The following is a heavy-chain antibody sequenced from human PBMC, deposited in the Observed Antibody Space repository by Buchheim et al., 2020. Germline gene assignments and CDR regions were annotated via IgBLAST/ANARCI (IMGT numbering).Heavy chain of an antibody. D-gene: IGHD6-13*01. J-gene: IGHJ6*02. CDR2: IYYSGST. CDR1: GGSISSYY. CDR3: ARTGAGSRWSIYYCGMDV. Sequence: QVQLQESGPGLVKPSETPSLTCIVAGGSISSYYWSWIRQPPGEGVEGIGYIYYSGSTNYNPSSKSRVTITVDTSKNQFFLKLCSVTAADATVYYCARTGAGSRWSIYYCGMDVWGQGTT. V-gene: IGHV4-59*01.